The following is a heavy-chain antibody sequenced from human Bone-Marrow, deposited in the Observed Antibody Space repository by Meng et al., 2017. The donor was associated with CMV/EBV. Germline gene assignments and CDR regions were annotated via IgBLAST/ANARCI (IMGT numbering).Heavy chain of an antibody. J-gene: IGHJ6*02. CDR2: IHPSGGST. Sequence: ASVKVSCKASGYTFTSYYMHWVRQAPGQGLEWMGIIHPSGGSTSYAQKYQGRVTMTRDTSTSTVYMELSSLRFEDTAVYYCARGGEGCSSTSCCDYYYCGMDVWGQGTTVTVSS. CDR3: ARGGEGCSSTSCCDYYYCGMDV. D-gene: IGHD2-2*01. V-gene: IGHV1-46*01. CDR1: GYTFTSYY.